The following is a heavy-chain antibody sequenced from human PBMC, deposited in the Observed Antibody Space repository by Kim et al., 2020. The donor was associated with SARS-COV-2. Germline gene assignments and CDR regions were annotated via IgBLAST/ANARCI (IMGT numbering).Heavy chain of an antibody. CDR1: GFTVSRNY. CDR2: IYSGGST. V-gene: IGHV3-53*01. D-gene: IGHD6-13*01. CDR3: ARGLVGSSGGYGMDV. Sequence: GGSLRLSCAASGFTVSRNYMSWVRHAPGKGLEWVSVIYSGGSTYYADSVKGRFIISRDNSKNTLYLQMNSLRAEDTAMYYCARGLVGSSGGYGMDVWGQGTTVTVSS. J-gene: IGHJ6*02.